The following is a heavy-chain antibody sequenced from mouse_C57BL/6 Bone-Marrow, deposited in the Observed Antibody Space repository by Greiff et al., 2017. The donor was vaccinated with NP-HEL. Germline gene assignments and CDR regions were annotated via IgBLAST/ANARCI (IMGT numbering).Heavy chain of an antibody. CDR2: LRNKANGYTT. CDR1: GFTLTDHY. D-gene: IGHD2-4*01. V-gene: IGHV7-3*01. J-gene: IGHJ4*01. CDR3: ARSIYYEYADDPFDAMDD. Sequence: EVHLVESGGGLVQPGGSPSPPCAASGFTLTDHYLIRFCQPPGKALQSLGFLRNKANGYTTEYSSSLQGRFIISSDHSQSISSLHINALTAEDSATYYCARSIYYEYADDPFDAMDDWGQGTSVTVSS.